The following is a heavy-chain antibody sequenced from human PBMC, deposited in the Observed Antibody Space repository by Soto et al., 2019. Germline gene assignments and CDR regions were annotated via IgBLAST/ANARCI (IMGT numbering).Heavy chain of an antibody. V-gene: IGHV4-30-4*01. Sequence: QVQLQESGPGLVKASQTLSLTCTLSGASVSSAEHYWSWIRQPPGNGLEWIGYTYYSGGSYYNASLQRRVSIAVDTSQNQFYLKLTSVTAADTAVYYCARLSGYDPAGAADKWGPGILVSVSS. J-gene: IGHJ4*02. CDR3: ARLSGYDPAGAADK. CDR2: TYYSGGS. D-gene: IGHD5-12*01. CDR1: GASVSSAEHY.